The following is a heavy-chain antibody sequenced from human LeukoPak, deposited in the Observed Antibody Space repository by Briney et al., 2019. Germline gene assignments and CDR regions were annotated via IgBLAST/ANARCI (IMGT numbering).Heavy chain of an antibody. D-gene: IGHD3-3*01. Sequence: ASVKVSCKASGYTFTGYYMHWVRQAPGQGLEWMGWINPNSGGTNYAQKFQGRVTMTRDTSISTAYMELSRLRSDDTAVYYCARGITIFGVVTDFDYWGQGTLVTVSS. CDR2: INPNSGGT. CDR3: ARGITIFGVVTDFDY. CDR1: GYTFTGYY. V-gene: IGHV1-2*02. J-gene: IGHJ4*02.